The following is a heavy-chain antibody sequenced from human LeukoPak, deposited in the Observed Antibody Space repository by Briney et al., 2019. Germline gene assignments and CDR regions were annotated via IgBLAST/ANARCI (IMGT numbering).Heavy chain of an antibody. CDR1: GFTFSSCW. Sequence: GGSLRLSCAASGFTFSSCWMSWVRQAPGKGLEWVANIKQDGSEKYYVDSVKGRFTISRDNAKNSLYLQMNSLRAEDTAVYYCARDGIAAAVAVNSSWGQGTLVTVSS. CDR3: ARDGIAAAVAVNSS. V-gene: IGHV3-7*01. CDR2: IKQDGSEK. D-gene: IGHD6-13*01. J-gene: IGHJ4*02.